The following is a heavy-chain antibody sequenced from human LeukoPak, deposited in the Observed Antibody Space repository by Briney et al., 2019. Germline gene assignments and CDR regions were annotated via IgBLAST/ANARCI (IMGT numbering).Heavy chain of an antibody. CDR1: GFTFDDYA. D-gene: IGHD3-9*01. V-gene: IGHV3-9*01. CDR2: ISWNSGSI. Sequence: GRSLRLSCAASGFTFDDYAMHWVRQAPGKGLEWVSGISWNSGSIGYADSVKGRFTISRDNAKNSLYLQMNSLRAEDTALYYCAKDIGGHKIRYFDWLGAFDIWGQGTMVTVSS. CDR3: AKDIGGHKIRYFDWLGAFDI. J-gene: IGHJ3*02.